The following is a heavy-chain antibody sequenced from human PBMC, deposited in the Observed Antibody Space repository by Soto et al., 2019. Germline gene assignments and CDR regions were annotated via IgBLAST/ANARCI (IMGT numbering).Heavy chain of an antibody. Sequence: QPGGSLRLSCAASGFTFSSYGMHWVRQAPGKGLEWVAVISYDGSNKYYADSVKGRFTISRDNSKNTLYLQMNSLRAEDTAVYYCAKDLDIVVVPAASIFDYWGQGTLVTVSS. J-gene: IGHJ4*02. D-gene: IGHD2-2*03. V-gene: IGHV3-30*18. CDR3: AKDLDIVVVPAASIFDY. CDR1: GFTFSSYG. CDR2: ISYDGSNK.